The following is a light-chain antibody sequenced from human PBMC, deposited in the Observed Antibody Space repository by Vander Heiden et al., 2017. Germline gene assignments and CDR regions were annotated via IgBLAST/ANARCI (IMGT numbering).Light chain of an antibody. Sequence: DIVMTQSPLPLPVTPGEPASISCRSSQSLLHSNGYNYLDWYLQKPGQSPQVLIYLGSNRASGVPDRFSGSGSGTDFTLKISRVEAEDFGVYYCMQSLQTPWTFGQGTKVEIK. CDR2: LGS. CDR3: MQSLQTPWT. V-gene: IGKV2-28*01. J-gene: IGKJ1*01. CDR1: QSLLHSNGYNY.